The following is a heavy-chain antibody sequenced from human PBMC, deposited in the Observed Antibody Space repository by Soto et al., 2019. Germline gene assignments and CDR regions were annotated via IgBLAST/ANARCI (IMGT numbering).Heavy chain of an antibody. Sequence: QGQLVQSGPEAKKPGASVKVSCKASGYTFSRYGISWVRQAPGQGLEWMGWISGYNGDTKYAQKVQGRVTMTIGTSTYTAYMELRSLTSDDTAIYYCAKNGQPPYYYYGMYVWGQGTTVTVSS. CDR3: AKNGQPPYYYYGMYV. CDR2: ISGYNGDT. J-gene: IGHJ6*02. D-gene: IGHD2-8*01. CDR1: GYTFSRYG. V-gene: IGHV1-18*01.